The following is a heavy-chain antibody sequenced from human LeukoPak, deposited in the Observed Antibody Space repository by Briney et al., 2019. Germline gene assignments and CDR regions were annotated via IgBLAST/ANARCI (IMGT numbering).Heavy chain of an antibody. CDR2: ISGSGGST. CDR3: AKVYSSGWYSDVVAFDI. CDR1: GFTFSSYA. Sequence: GGSLRLSCAASGFTFSSYAMSWVRQAPGKGLEWVSAISGSGGSTYYADSVKGRFTISRDNSKNTLYLQMNSLRAEDTAVYYCAKVYSSGWYSDVVAFDIWGQGTMVTVSS. D-gene: IGHD6-19*01. J-gene: IGHJ3*02. V-gene: IGHV3-23*01.